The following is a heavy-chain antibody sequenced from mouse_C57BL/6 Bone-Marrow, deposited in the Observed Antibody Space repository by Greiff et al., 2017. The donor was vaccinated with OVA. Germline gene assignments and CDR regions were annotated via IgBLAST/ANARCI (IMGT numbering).Heavy chain of an antibody. CDR3: ARGGLPLAMDY. D-gene: IGHD2-2*01. Sequence: VQLQQSGPELVKPGASVKISCKASGYSFTSYYIHWVKQRPGQGLEWIGWIYPGSGNTKYNEKFKGKATLTADTSSSTAYMQLSSLTSEDSAVYYCARGGLPLAMDYWGQGTSVTVSS. CDR2: IYPGSGNT. CDR1: GYSFTSYY. V-gene: IGHV1-66*01. J-gene: IGHJ4*01.